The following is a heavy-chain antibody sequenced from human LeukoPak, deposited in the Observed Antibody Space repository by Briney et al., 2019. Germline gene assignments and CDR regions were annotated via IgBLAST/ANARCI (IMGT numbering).Heavy chain of an antibody. D-gene: IGHD1-1*01. V-gene: IGHV4-4*07. Sequence: TSETLSLTCTVSGGSISIYYWSWIRPPAGKGLEWSGRIYTSGSTNYTPSLKSRVTMSVDTSKNQFSLKLSSVTAADTAVYFCARYVPVKTGPTRASFDYWGQGILVSVSS. J-gene: IGHJ4*02. CDR2: IYTSGST. CDR1: GGSISIYY. CDR3: ARYVPVKTGPTRASFDY.